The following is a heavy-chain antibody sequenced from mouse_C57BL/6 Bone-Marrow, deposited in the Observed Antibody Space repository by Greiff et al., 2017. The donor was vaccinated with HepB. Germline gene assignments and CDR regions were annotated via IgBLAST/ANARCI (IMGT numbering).Heavy chain of an antibody. J-gene: IGHJ1*03. CDR1: GYTFTSYW. D-gene: IGHD1-1*01. CDR3: ARSPFITTVVEGWYFDV. V-gene: IGHV1-72*01. Sequence: VQLQQPGAELVKPGASVKLSCKASGYTFTSYWMHWVKQRPGRGLEWIGRIDPNSGGTKYNEKFKSKATLTVDKPSSTAYMQLSSLTSEDSAVYYCARSPFITTVVEGWYFDVWGTGTTVTVSS. CDR2: IDPNSGGT.